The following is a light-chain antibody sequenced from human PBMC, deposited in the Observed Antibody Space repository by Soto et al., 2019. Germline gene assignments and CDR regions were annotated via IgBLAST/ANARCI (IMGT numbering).Light chain of an antibody. CDR1: SSDVGGYNY. J-gene: IGLJ1*01. CDR3: CSYAGSSYV. Sequence: QSVLTQPASVSGSPGQSITISCTGTSSDVGGYNYVSWYQQHPGKAPKLMIYDVSNRPSGVSNRFSGSKSGNTASLTISGLQAEDEADYYCCSYAGSSYVFGTGTRSPS. CDR2: DVS. V-gene: IGLV2-14*01.